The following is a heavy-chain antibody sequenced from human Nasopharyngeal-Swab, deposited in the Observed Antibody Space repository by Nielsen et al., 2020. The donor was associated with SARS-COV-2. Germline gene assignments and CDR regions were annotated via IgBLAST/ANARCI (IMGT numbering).Heavy chain of an antibody. CDR2: IYSGGSST. V-gene: IGHV3-23*03. D-gene: IGHD3-10*01. CDR3: AKAGFGELWLDY. Sequence: ESLKIPCAASGFTFSSYAMSWVRQAPGKGLEWVSVIYSGGSSTYYADSVKGRFTISRDNSKNTLYLQMNSLRAEDTAVYYCAKAGFGELWLDYWGQGTLVTVSS. CDR1: GFTFSSYA. J-gene: IGHJ4*02.